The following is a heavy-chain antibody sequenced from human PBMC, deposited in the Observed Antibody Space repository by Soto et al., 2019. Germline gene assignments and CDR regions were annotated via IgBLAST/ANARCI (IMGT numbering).Heavy chain of an antibody. D-gene: IGHD4-17*01. Sequence: QVQLQESGPGLVKPSGTLSLTCAVSGGSISSSNWWSWVRQPPGKGLEWIGEIYHSGSTNYNPSLKRXVTXSXGKSKNQVSLKLSSVTAADTAVYYCASGAGRGGFDYWGQGTLVTVSS. V-gene: IGHV4-4*02. CDR1: GGSISSSNW. CDR3: ASGAGRGGFDY. J-gene: IGHJ4*02. CDR2: IYHSGST.